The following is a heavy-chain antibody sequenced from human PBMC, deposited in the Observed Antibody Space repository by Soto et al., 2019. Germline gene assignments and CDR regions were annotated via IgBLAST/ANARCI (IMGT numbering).Heavy chain of an antibody. D-gene: IGHD3-22*01. V-gene: IGHV1-3*01. CDR3: ARSYVSGYYDSSGYRGTYYYYGMDV. J-gene: IGHJ6*02. Sequence: ASVKVSCKASGYTFTRYTMNWVRQAPGQRLEWMGWINPDNGNTKSSQKFQDRVIITRDTSASTAYMDLSSLRSEDTAVYYCARSYVSGYYDSSGYRGTYYYYGMDVWGQGTTVTVSS. CDR1: GYTFTRYT. CDR2: INPDNGNT.